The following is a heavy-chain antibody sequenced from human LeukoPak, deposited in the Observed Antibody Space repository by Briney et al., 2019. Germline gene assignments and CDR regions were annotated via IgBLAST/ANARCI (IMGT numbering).Heavy chain of an antibody. J-gene: IGHJ4*02. Sequence: GASVKVSCKASGYTFTSYAMHWVRQAPGQRLEWMGWINAGNGNTKYSQKFQGRVTITRDTSASTAYMELSSLRSEDTAVYYCAKGGVDIVVVVAATQVYYWGQGTLVTVSS. D-gene: IGHD2-15*01. CDR3: AKGGVDIVVVVAATQVYY. CDR1: GYTFTSYA. CDR2: INAGNGNT. V-gene: IGHV1-3*01.